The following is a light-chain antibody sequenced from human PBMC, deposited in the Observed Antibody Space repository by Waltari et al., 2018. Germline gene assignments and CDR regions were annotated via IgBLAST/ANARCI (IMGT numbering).Light chain of an antibody. J-gene: IGLJ3*02. V-gene: IGLV2-14*01. CDR2: DVI. CDR1: SSDIGGYVY. CDR3: CSYTSASTLGV. Sequence: QSALTQPASGSGSPGQSITISCTGTSSDIGGYVYVSWYQQYPGKAPKLIIYDVIYRPSGVSNRFSGSKSGDTASLTISGLQAEDEADYYCCSYTSASTLGVFGGGTKLTVL.